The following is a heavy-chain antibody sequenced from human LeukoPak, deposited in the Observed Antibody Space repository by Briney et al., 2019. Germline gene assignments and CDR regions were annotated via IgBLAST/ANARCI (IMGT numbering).Heavy chain of an antibody. CDR2: IRGSGSDT. CDR1: GFTFGNYD. Sequence: PGGSLRLSCAASGFTFGNYDMSWVRQAPGKGLEWVSGIRGSGSDTYYADSVKGRFIISRDNSKSTLFLQMNSLTAEDTAVYYCAKDSPKTGTTRQEPYDSWGQGTLVTVSS. V-gene: IGHV3-23*01. D-gene: IGHD1-1*01. J-gene: IGHJ5*02. CDR3: AKDSPKTGTTRQEPYDS.